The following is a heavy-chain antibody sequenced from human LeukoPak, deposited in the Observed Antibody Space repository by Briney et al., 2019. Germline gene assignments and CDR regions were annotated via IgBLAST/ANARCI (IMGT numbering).Heavy chain of an antibody. D-gene: IGHD5-24*01. CDR1: GGSISSSSYY. CDR3: ARGRDGYNPYYFDY. V-gene: IGHV4-39*01. CDR2: IYYSGST. J-gene: IGHJ4*02. Sequence: SETLSLTCTVSGGSISSSSYYWGWIRQPPGKGLEWIGSIYYSGSTYYNPSLKSRVTISVDTSKNQFSLKLSSVTAADTAVYYCARGRDGYNPYYFDYWGQGTLVTVSS.